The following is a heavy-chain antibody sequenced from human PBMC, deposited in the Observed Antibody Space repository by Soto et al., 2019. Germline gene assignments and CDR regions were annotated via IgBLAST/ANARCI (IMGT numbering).Heavy chain of an antibody. D-gene: IGHD6-19*01. Sequence: GGSLRLSCGASGFTFSNYWMNWVRQAPGKGLEWVANIKQDGGEEYYVDSVKGRFTISRDNAKNSLYLQMTSLRAEDTAVYYCTRGIRGSSGWSYYYGMDVWGQGTTVTVSS. V-gene: IGHV3-7*03. CDR2: IKQDGGEE. J-gene: IGHJ6*02. CDR1: GFTFSNYW. CDR3: TRGIRGSSGWSYYYGMDV.